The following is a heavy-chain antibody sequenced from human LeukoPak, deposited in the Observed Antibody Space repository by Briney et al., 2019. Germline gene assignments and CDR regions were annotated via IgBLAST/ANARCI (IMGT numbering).Heavy chain of an antibody. CDR3: AREGYYDSSGYYYAGNY. CDR1: GYTFTGYY. CDR2: INPNSGGT. D-gene: IGHD3-22*01. V-gene: IGHV1-2*06. Sequence: ASVKVSCKASGYTFTGYYMHWVRQAPGQGLEWMGRINPNSGGTNYAQKFQGRVTMTRDTSISTAYMELSRLRSDDTAVYYCAREGYYDSSGYYYAGNYWGQGTLVTVSS. J-gene: IGHJ4*02.